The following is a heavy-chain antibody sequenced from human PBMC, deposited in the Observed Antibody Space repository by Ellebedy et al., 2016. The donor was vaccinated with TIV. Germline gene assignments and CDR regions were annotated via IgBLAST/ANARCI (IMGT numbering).Heavy chain of an antibody. J-gene: IGHJ4*02. CDR3: ARDLGTSSGGGYFDS. Sequence: GGSLRLSCAASGFTLHDYAMHWVRQAPGKGREWVSGISWNSGNIGYLDSVKGRFTISRDNAKNSLYLQMNSLRPEDTALYYCARDLGTSSGGGYFDSWGQGTLVTVSS. D-gene: IGHD6-6*01. V-gene: IGHV3-9*01. CDR2: ISWNSGNI. CDR1: GFTLHDYA.